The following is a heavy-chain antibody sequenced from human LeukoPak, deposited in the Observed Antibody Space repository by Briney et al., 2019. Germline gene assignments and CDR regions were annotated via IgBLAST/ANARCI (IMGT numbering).Heavy chain of an antibody. CDR1: GFTFSSYA. Sequence: GGSLRLSCAASGFTFSSYAMTWVRQAPGKGLEWVSAITTSGGYYADSVKGRFTISRDTSKNTLYLQMNSLRAEDTAVYYCAKDLRIRAGVPDYWGQGTLVTVSS. D-gene: IGHD2-8*01. CDR2: ITTSGG. J-gene: IGHJ4*02. CDR3: AKDLRIRAGVPDY. V-gene: IGHV3-23*01.